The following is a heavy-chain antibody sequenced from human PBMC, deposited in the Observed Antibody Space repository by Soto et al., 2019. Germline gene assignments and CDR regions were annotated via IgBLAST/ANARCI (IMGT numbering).Heavy chain of an antibody. CDR1: GFTFYAYP. CDR2: LAWDGGSI. Sequence: EVQLVESGGGLVQPGRSLRLSCAASGFTFYAYPMHWVRQAPGKGLEWVAGLAWDGGSIEYVDSVEGRFTISRDNAKNSLYLQMSSLRDEDTALYYCVRDDAFDLWGQGTQVTVSS. V-gene: IGHV3-9*01. J-gene: IGHJ3*01. CDR3: VRDDAFDL.